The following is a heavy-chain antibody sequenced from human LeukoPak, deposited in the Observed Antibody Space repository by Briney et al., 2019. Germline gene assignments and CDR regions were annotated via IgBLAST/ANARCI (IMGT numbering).Heavy chain of an antibody. CDR2: IYSGGST. CDR1: GFTVSSNY. J-gene: IGHJ4*02. Sequence: GGSLRLSCAASGFTVSSNYMSWVRQAPGKGLEWVSVIYSGGSTYYADSVKGRFTISRDNSKNTLYLQMNSLRAEDTAVYYCARGWFSMVRGIIGSKMYYFDYWGQGTLVTVSS. V-gene: IGHV3-66*01. D-gene: IGHD3-10*01. CDR3: ARGWFSMVRGIIGSKMYYFDY.